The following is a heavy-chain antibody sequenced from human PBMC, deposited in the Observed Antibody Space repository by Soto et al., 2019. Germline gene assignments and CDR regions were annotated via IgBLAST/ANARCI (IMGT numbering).Heavy chain of an antibody. CDR2: IRSDGTVR. CDR3: ASKRFDDFDY. J-gene: IGHJ4*02. CDR1: GFTFSNHD. Sequence: PVGSLRLSCAASGFTFSNHDMHWVRQAPGKGLEWVAVIRSDGTVRNYAESVKGRFTISRDNSKNTLYLEMNSLRVEDTALYYCASKRFDDFDYWGQGTLVTVSS. D-gene: IGHD3-10*01. V-gene: IGHV3-33*01.